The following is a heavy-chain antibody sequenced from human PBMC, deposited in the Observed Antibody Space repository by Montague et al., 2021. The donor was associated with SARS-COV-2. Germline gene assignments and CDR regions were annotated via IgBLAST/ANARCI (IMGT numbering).Heavy chain of an antibody. V-gene: IGHV4-59*01. CDR2: IYYSGST. Sequence: SETLSLTCSVSNGSLNSYYWSWIRQPPGKGLEWIGYIYYSGSTTYNPSLKSRVTISIDTSKNQVSLNLTSVTAPDTAVYYCARGFRVSPYFQHWGQGTLVIVSS. J-gene: IGHJ1*01. CDR1: NGSLNSYY. CDR3: ARGFRVSPYFQH. D-gene: IGHD2-21*01.